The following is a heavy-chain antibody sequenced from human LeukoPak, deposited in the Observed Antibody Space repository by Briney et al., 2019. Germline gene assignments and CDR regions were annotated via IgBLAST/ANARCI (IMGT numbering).Heavy chain of an antibody. CDR2: IYYSGST. Sequence: PSETLSLTCTVSGGSISSSSYYWGWIRQPPGKGLEWIGSIYYSGSTYYNPSLKSRVTISVDTSKNQFSLKLSSVTAADTAVYYCASQSSVWAYWGQGTLVTVSS. CDR1: GGSISSSSYY. J-gene: IGHJ4*02. V-gene: IGHV4-39*01. D-gene: IGHD6-19*01. CDR3: ASQSSVWAY.